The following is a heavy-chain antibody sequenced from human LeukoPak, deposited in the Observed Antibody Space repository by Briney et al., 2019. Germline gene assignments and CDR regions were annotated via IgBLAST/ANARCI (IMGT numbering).Heavy chain of an antibody. V-gene: IGHV3-74*03. J-gene: IGHJ4*02. Sequence: GGSLRLSCAASGFTFSGSYIHWVRQAPGKGLVWVSHIKTQGTIMTYADSVKGRFTISRDNAKNSLYLQMNSLRAEDTAVYYCARDRSSNYCGGDCYSYYFDYWGQGTLVTVSS. CDR1: GFTFSGSY. D-gene: IGHD2-21*02. CDR2: IKTQGTIM. CDR3: ARDRSSNYCGGDCYSYYFDY.